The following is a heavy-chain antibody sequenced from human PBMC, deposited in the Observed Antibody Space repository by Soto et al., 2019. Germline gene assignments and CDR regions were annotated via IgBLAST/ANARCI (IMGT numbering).Heavy chain of an antibody. Sequence: SETLSLTCTVSGDSISSSTYFWGWVRQPPGKGLEWIGSIYYSGSTYYNPSLKSRVTISVDTSKNHFSLKLSSVTAADTAVYYCARQHYYDSSGYYTWNWGQGTLVTV. V-gene: IGHV4-39*01. J-gene: IGHJ4*02. CDR3: ARQHYYDSSGYYTWN. CDR2: IYYSGST. D-gene: IGHD3-22*01. CDR1: GDSISSSTYF.